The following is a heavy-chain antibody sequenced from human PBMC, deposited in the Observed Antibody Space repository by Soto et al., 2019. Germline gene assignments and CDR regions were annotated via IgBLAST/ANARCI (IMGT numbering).Heavy chain of an antibody. CDR2: IWYDGSNK. J-gene: IGHJ6*02. V-gene: IGHV3-33*01. CDR3: ARDWVSYYGPSFRYYGMDV. D-gene: IGHD3-10*01. CDR1: GFTFSSYG. Sequence: GGSLRLSCAASGFTFSSYGMHWVRQAPGKGLEWVAVIWYDGSNKYYADSVKGRFTISRDNSKNTLYLQMNSLRAEDTAVYYCARDWVSYYGPSFRYYGMDVWGQGTTVTVSS.